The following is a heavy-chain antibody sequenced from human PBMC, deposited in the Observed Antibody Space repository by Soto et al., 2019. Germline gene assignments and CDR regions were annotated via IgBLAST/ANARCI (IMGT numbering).Heavy chain of an antibody. V-gene: IGHV4-34*01. CDR3: ARFCYYDYVDY. D-gene: IGHD3-16*01. Sequence: LSLTCAVYGGSFSGYYWSWIRQPPGKGLEWIGEINHSGSTNYNPSLKSRVTISVDTSKNQFSLKLSSVTAADTAVYYCARFCYYDYVDYWGQGTLVTVSS. CDR2: INHSGST. J-gene: IGHJ4*02. CDR1: GGSFSGYY.